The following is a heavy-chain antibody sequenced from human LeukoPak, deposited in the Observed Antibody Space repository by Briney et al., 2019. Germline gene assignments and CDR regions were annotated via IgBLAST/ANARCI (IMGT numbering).Heavy chain of an antibody. CDR2: ISGSGGST. Sequence: PAGSLRLSCAASGFTFSSYAMSWVRQAPGKGLEWVSAISGSGGSTYYADSVKGRFTISRDNSKNTLYLQMNSLRAEDTAVYYCAKVLGKQGPTYYMDVWGKGTTVTVPS. CDR1: GFTFSSYA. D-gene: IGHD1-1*01. CDR3: AKVLGKQGPTYYMDV. J-gene: IGHJ6*03. V-gene: IGHV3-23*01.